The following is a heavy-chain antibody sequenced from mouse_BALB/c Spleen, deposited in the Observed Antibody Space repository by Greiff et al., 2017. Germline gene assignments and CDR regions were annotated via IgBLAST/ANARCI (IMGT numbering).Heavy chain of an antibody. CDR1: GYTFTSYW. Sequence: VQLQQSGAELAKPGASVKMSCKASGYTFTSYWMHWVKQRPGQGLEWIGYINPSTGYTEYNQKFKDKATLTADKSSSTAYMQLSSLTSEDSAVYCCARGGYLGYWYFDVWGAGTTVTVSS. D-gene: IGHD2-3*01. CDR2: INPSTGYT. CDR3: ARGGYLGYWYFDV. J-gene: IGHJ1*01. V-gene: IGHV1-7*01.